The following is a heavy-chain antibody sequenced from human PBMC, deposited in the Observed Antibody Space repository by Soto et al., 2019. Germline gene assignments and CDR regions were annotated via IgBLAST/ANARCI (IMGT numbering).Heavy chain of an antibody. CDR2: INPNSGGT. D-gene: IGHD2-21*02. J-gene: IGHJ4*02. CDR1: GYTFSGYY. V-gene: IGHV1-2*02. CDR3: AGDHFTYCGGDCYLSRAY. Sequence: ASVKVSCKASGYTFSGYYMHWVRQAPGQGLEWMGWINPNSGGTNYAQKFQGRVTITADESTSTAYMELSSLRSEDTAVYYCAGDHFTYCGGDCYLSRAYWGQGTLVTVSS.